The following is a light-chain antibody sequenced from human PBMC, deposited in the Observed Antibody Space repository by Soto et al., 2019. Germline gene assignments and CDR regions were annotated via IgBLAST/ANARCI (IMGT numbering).Light chain of an antibody. Sequence: QSALTQPASVSGSPGQSITISCTGTSSDVGAYNYVSWYRQDAGKAPKLMIYDVSNRPSGVSDRFSGSKSGNTASLTISGLQADDEADYYCCAYTTSRTVLFGGGTKLTVL. CDR3: CAYTTSRTVL. V-gene: IGLV2-14*01. J-gene: IGLJ3*02. CDR1: SSDVGAYNY. CDR2: DVS.